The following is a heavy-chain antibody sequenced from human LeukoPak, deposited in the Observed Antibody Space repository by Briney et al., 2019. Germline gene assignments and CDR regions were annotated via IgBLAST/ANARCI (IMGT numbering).Heavy chain of an antibody. J-gene: IGHJ4*02. D-gene: IGHD4-23*01. CDR3: ARGKGVTCLDY. CDR1: GIIFSRSG. Sequence: GGSLRLSCAASGIIFSRSGMHWVRQAPGKGLEWVAMIWSDGSSEYYADSVKGRFTISRDNSKNTLYLQMNSLRAEDTAVYYCARGKGVTCLDYWGQGTLVTVSS. CDR2: IWSDGSSE. V-gene: IGHV3-33*01.